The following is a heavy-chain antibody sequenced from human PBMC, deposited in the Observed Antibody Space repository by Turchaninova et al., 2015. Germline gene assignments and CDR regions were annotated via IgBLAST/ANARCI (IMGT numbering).Heavy chain of an antibody. CDR1: GYSISSDYH. J-gene: IGHJ4*02. CDR2: IYDSERT. D-gene: IGHD6-19*01. V-gene: IGHV4-38-2*01. CDR3: ARRPLHSSGYFDY. Sequence: QVQLQESGPGLVKPSETLSLTCPVSGYSISSDYHRGWIRQPPGKGLEWIGSIYDSERTYYNPSLTSRVTMSIDTSKNQFSLKLNSVTAADTAVYYCARRPLHSSGYFDYWGQGTLVTVSS.